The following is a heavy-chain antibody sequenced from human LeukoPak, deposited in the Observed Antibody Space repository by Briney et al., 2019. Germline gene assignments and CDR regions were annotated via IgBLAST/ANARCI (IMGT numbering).Heavy chain of an antibody. CDR3: AKGGEYADYTIDN. J-gene: IGHJ4*02. V-gene: IGHV3-23*01. D-gene: IGHD4-17*01. Sequence: GGSLRLSCAASGLIFSNYAMSWVHQAPGGGLKWVLSICGSGGRTYYADSVNGRFTISRDNSKNTLYLQTNSLRAEDTAVYYCAKGGEYADYTIDNWGQGTLVTVSS. CDR2: ICGSGGRT. CDR1: GLIFSNYA.